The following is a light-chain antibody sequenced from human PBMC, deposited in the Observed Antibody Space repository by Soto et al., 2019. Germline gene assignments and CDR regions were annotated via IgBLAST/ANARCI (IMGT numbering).Light chain of an antibody. CDR3: GSYAGTKGVV. CDR2: DVN. J-gene: IGLJ2*01. Sequence: QSALTQPPSASGSPGQSVTISCTGTSSDVGFYNYVSWYQQHPGKAPKLMIYDVNERPSGVPDRFSGSKSGNTASLTVSGLQADDEADYYCGSYAGTKGVVFGGGTKLTVL. V-gene: IGLV2-8*01. CDR1: SSDVGFYNY.